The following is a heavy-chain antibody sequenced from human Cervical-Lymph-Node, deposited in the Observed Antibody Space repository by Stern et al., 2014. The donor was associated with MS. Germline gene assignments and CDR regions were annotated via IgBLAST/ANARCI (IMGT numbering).Heavy chain of an antibody. Sequence: QLVQSGAEVKKPGASVKVSCKASGYTFTSYRISWVRQAPGQGLEWMGWISAYNGNTNYAQKLQGRVTMTTDTSTSTAYMELRSLRSDDTAVYYCARVGVYYDILTGYSTDYGMDVWGQGTTVTVSS. V-gene: IGHV1-18*01. J-gene: IGHJ6*02. CDR3: ARVGVYYDILTGYSTDYGMDV. CDR1: GYTFTSYR. D-gene: IGHD3-9*01. CDR2: ISAYNGNT.